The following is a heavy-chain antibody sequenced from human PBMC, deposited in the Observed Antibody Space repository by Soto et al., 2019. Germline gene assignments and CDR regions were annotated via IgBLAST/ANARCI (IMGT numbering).Heavy chain of an antibody. CDR3: ARGFGELGY. CDR2: VSTYNGVT. CDR1: NYTFSNYG. J-gene: IGHJ4*02. D-gene: IGHD2-21*01. V-gene: IGHV1-18*01. Sequence: QVQLVQSGPEVKKPGASVKVSCKASNYTFSNYGISWVRQAPGQGLEWMGWVSTYNGVTNYAERFQGRVPMTTATSTTTASMELRSLRSDDTAIYYCARGFGELGYWCQGDLVTVSS.